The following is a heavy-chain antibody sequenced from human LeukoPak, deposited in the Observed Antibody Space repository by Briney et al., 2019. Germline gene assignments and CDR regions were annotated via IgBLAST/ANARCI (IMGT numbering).Heavy chain of an antibody. CDR1: GGSFSGYY. Sequence: SETLSLTCAVYGGSFSGYYWSWIRQPPGKGLEWIGEINHSGSTNYNPSLKSRVTISVDTSKNQFSLKLSSVTAADTAVYYCARGYSNPYYFDYWGQGTLVTVSS. V-gene: IGHV4-34*01. J-gene: IGHJ4*02. CDR2: INHSGST. CDR3: ARGYSNPYYFDY. D-gene: IGHD4-11*01.